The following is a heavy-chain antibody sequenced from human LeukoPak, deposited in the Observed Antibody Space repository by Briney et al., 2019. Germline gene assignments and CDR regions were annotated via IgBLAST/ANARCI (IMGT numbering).Heavy chain of an antibody. V-gene: IGHV4-59*11. CDR1: GGSISSHY. J-gene: IGHJ6*03. CDR3: ARRTGYLNYYYYYYMDV. Sequence: SETLSLTCTVSGGSISSHYWSWIRQPPGKGLEWIGYIYYSGSTNYNPSLKSRVTISVDPSRNQFSLKLSSVTAADSAVYYCARRTGYLNYYYYYYMDVWGNGTTVTVSS. D-gene: IGHD3/OR15-3a*01. CDR2: IYYSGST.